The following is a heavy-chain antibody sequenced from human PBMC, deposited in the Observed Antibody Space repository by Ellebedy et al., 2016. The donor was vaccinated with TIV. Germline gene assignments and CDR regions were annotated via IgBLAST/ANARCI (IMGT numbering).Heavy chain of an antibody. CDR1: GFTFSSYA. D-gene: IGHD3-9*01. V-gene: IGHV3-23*01. CDR3: AKDLERYFDWLPADYYYYGMDV. Sequence: PGGSLRLSCAASGFTFSSYAMSRVRQAPGKGLEWVSAISGSGGSTYYADSVKGRFTISRDNSKNTLYLQMNSLRAEDTAVYYCAKDLERYFDWLPADYYYYGMDVWGQGTTVTVSS. J-gene: IGHJ6*02. CDR2: ISGSGGST.